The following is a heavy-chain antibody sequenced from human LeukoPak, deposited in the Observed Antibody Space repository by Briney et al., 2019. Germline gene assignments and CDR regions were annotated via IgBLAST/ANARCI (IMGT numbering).Heavy chain of an antibody. V-gene: IGHV3-7*03. CDR3: ARDIEDCSGGSCYSAWFDY. J-gene: IGHJ4*02. D-gene: IGHD2-15*01. CDR1: GLTFSRYW. CDR2: IKQDGSEK. Sequence: GGSLRLSCAAAGLTFSRYWMSWVRQAPGKGLEWVANIKQDGSEKYYVDSVKGRFTISRDNAKNSLYLQMNSLRAEDTAVYYCARDIEDCSGGSCYSAWFDYWGQGTLVTVSS.